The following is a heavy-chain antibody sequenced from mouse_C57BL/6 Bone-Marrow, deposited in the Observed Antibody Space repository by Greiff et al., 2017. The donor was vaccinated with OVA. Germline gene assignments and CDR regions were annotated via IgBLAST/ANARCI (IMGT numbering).Heavy chain of an antibody. V-gene: IGHV1-80*01. CDR2: IYPGDGDT. CDR3: ARLIYEAY. CDR1: GYAFSSYW. Sequence: QVHVKQSGAELVKPGASVKISCKASGYAFSSYWMNWVKQRPGKGLEWIGQIYPGDGDTNYNGKFKGKATLTADKSSSTAYMQLSSLTSEDSAVYFCARLIYEAYWGQGTLVTVSA. J-gene: IGHJ3*01. D-gene: IGHD2-3*01.